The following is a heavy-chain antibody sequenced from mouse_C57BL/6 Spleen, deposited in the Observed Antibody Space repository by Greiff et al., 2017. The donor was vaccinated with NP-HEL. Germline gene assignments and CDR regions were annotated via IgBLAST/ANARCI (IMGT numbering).Heavy chain of an antibody. CDR2: IDPENGDT. CDR3: TTRQLRLRVMDY. CDR1: GFNIKDDY. J-gene: IGHJ4*01. Sequence: VQLQQSGAELVRPGASVQLSCTASGFNIKDDYMHWVKQRPEQGLEWIGWIDPENGDTEYASKFQGKATITADTSSNTAYLQISSLTSEDTAVYYCTTRQLRLRVMDYWGQGTSVTVSS. V-gene: IGHV14-4*01. D-gene: IGHD3-2*02.